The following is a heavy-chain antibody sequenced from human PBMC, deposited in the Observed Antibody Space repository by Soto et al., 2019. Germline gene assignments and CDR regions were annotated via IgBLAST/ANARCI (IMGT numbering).Heavy chain of an antibody. Sequence: QMQLVQSGPEVKKPGTSVKVSCKASGFTFTSSAVQWVRQARGQRLEWIGWIVVGSGNTNYAQKFQERVTITRDMSTSTAYMELSSLRSEDTAVYYCAADRVYYYDSSGPHSPIPYNWFDPWGQGTLVTVSS. J-gene: IGHJ5*02. CDR3: AADRVYYYDSSGPHSPIPYNWFDP. CDR1: GFTFTSSA. V-gene: IGHV1-58*01. CDR2: IVVGSGNT. D-gene: IGHD3-22*01.